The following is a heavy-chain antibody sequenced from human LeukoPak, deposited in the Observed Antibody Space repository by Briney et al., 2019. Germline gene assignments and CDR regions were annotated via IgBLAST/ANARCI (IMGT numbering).Heavy chain of an antibody. Sequence: KPGGSLRLSCAASGFPFSTYSINGARGAPGRGWEGVSSISSSSSYIYYADSVKGRFTISRDNAKNSLYLQMNSLRAEDTAVYYCARNRRTDFWSGYDAFDIWGQGTMVTVSS. V-gene: IGHV3-21*01. D-gene: IGHD3-3*01. CDR1: GFPFSTYS. CDR2: ISSSSSYI. CDR3: ARNRRTDFWSGYDAFDI. J-gene: IGHJ3*02.